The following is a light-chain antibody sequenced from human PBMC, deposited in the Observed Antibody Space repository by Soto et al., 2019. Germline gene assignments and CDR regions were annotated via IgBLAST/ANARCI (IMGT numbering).Light chain of an antibody. CDR2: DTF. CDR3: QQYGNSLT. CDR1: QSLNSYY. Sequence: EIVLTQSPGTLSLSPGERATLSCRASQSLNSYYLAWYQQKPGQAPRLLIYDTFSRATGIPDRFSGSGSGTDFTLTISRLEPEDFAVYYCQQYGNSLTFGPGTKVDIK. V-gene: IGKV3-20*01. J-gene: IGKJ3*01.